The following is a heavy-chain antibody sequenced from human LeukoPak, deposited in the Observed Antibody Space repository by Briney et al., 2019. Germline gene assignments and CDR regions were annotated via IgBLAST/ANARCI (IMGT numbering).Heavy chain of an antibody. CDR1: GGTFSSYA. D-gene: IGHD6-13*01. V-gene: IGHV1-69*01. J-gene: IGHJ4*02. CDR3: ARVGQQLVQIDY. CDR2: IIPIFGTA. Sequence: GSSVKVSCKASGGTFSSYAISWVRQAPGQGLEWMGGIIPIFGTANYAQKFQGRVTITADESTSTAYMELSSLRSEDTAVYYCARVGQQLVQIDYWGQGTLVTVSS.